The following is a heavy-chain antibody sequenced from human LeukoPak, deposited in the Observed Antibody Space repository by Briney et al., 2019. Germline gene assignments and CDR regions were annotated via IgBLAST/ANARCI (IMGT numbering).Heavy chain of an antibody. CDR3: ARDVVVVAATSYYYYYGMDV. D-gene: IGHD2-15*01. J-gene: IGHJ6*02. Sequence: SETLSLTCTVSGGSISSGDYYWSWIRQPPGKGLEWIGYIYYSGSTYYNPSLKSRVTISVDTSMNQFSLKLSSVTAADTAVYYCARDVVVVAATSYYYYYGMDVWGQGTTVTVSS. V-gene: IGHV4-30-4*01. CDR1: GGSISSGDYY. CDR2: IYYSGST.